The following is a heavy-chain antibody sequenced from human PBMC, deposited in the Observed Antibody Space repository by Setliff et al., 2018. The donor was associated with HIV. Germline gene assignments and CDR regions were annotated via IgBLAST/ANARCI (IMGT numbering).Heavy chain of an antibody. V-gene: IGHV3-7*01. CDR1: GGSISSSSYY. Sequence: ETLSLTCTVSGGSISSSSYYWGWIRQPPGKGLEWVGNINQDGSEKNYVDSVKGRFTISRDNTKNSLYLQMDSLRAEDTTVYYCARKLQPGYGMDVWGQGTTVTVSS. J-gene: IGHJ6*02. D-gene: IGHD5-18*01. CDR2: INQDGSEK. CDR3: ARKLQPGYGMDV.